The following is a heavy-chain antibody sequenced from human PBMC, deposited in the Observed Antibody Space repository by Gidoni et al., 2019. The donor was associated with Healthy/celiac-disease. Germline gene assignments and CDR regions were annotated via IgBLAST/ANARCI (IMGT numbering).Heavy chain of an antibody. D-gene: IGHD3-16*01. CDR2: ISGSGGST. V-gene: IGHV3-23*01. Sequence: EVQLLESGGGLVKPGGYLRLSRADSGFTFSSYAMSWVRQAPGKGLELVSSISGSGGSTYYADSVKGRFTISRDNSKNTLYLQMNSLRAEDTAVYYCAKVALPTEGGIDYWGQGTLVTVSS. J-gene: IGHJ4*02. CDR3: AKVALPTEGGIDY. CDR1: GFTFSSYA.